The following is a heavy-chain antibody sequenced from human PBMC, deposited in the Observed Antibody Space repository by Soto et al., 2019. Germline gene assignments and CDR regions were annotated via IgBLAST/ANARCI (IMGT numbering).Heavy chain of an antibody. V-gene: IGHV1-2*02. CDR3: ARGKGATFYYYYGMDV. J-gene: IGHJ6*02. CDR1: GYTFTGYY. Sequence: VASVKVSCKASGYTFTGYYMHWVRQAPGQGLEWMGWINPNSGGTNYAQKFQGRVTMTRDTSISTAYMELSRLRSDDTAVYYCARGKGATFYYYYGMDVWGQGTTVTVSS. D-gene: IGHD1-26*01. CDR2: INPNSGGT.